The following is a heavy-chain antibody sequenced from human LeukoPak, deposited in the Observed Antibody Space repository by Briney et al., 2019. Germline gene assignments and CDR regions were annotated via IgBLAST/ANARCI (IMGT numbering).Heavy chain of an antibody. CDR2: IGTAGDT. Sequence: QAVGSLRLSRATSVFPFYADDMHWVRQATEKSPESVSTIGTAGDTYFQASVRGRFTLSRDNAKNSLDLQMNGLRAEDTAVYYCARGIGAYFDSWGQGSLVTVSS. CDR3: ARGIGAYFDS. CDR1: VFPFYADD. V-gene: IGHV3-13*01. J-gene: IGHJ4*01. D-gene: IGHD3-16*01.